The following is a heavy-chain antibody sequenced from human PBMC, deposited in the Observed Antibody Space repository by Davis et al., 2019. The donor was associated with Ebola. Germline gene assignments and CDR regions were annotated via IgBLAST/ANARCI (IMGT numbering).Heavy chain of an antibody. J-gene: IGHJ4*02. Sequence: PSETLSLTCTVSGGSISSYYWSWIRQPPGKGLEWIGYIYYSGSTNYNPSLKSRVTTSADRSKNQFSLKLTSVTAADTAVYYCARSMRYGDYVYFDSWGQGTLATVSS. D-gene: IGHD4-17*01. CDR3: ARSMRYGDYVYFDS. V-gene: IGHV4-59*08. CDR1: GGSISSYY. CDR2: IYYSGST.